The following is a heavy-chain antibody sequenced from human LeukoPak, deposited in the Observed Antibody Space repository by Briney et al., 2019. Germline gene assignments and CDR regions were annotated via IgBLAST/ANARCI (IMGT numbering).Heavy chain of an antibody. D-gene: IGHD5-18*01. J-gene: IGHJ4*02. Sequence: TSETLSFTCAVYGGSFSGYYWSWIRQPPGKGLEWIGEINHSGSTNYNPSLKSRVTISVDTSKNQFSLKLSSVTAADTAVYYCARVGYSYGRGYGYWGQGTLVTVSS. V-gene: IGHV4-34*01. CDR2: INHSGST. CDR3: ARVGYSYGRGYGY. CDR1: GGSFSGYY.